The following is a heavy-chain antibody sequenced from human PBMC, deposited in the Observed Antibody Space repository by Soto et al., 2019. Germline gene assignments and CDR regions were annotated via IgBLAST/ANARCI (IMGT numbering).Heavy chain of an antibody. D-gene: IGHD2-2*01. V-gene: IGHV3-30-3*01. J-gene: IGHJ4*02. CDR1: GFTFSSYA. Sequence: QVQLVESGGGVVQPGRSLRLSCAASGFTFSSYAMHWVRQAPGKGLEWVAVIWNDGSNKYYADSVKGRFTISTDNSKNTLYLQMNSLRAEDTAVYYCASQLLTIGSFDFWGQGTLITVSS. CDR2: IWNDGSNK. CDR3: ASQLLTIGSFDF.